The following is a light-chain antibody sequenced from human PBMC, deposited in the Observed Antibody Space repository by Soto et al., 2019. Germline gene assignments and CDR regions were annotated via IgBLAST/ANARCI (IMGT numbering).Light chain of an antibody. J-gene: IGLJ1*01. CDR1: SGDVGAYNY. V-gene: IGLV2-14*01. Sequence: QSALTQPASVSGSPGQSITISCTGTSGDVGAYNYVSWYQQHPGKAPRLMIYDVSNRPSGASNRFSGSKSGNTASLTISGLQAEDEADYYCSSFTNTYSYVFGTGTKVNVL. CDR3: SSFTNTYSYV. CDR2: DVS.